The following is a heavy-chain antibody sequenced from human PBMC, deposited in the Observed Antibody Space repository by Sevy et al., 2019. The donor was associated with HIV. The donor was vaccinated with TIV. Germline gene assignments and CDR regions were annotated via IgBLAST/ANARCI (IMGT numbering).Heavy chain of an antibody. Sequence: GGSLRLSCAASGFTFSNYWMHWVRQAPGKGLVWVSRINSDGSSTSYADSVKGRFTISRDNAKNTLYLQMNSLRAEDTAVYYCARVLSRRYYDSSGYQVYYYYGMDVWGQGTTVTVSS. CDR1: GFTFSNYW. J-gene: IGHJ6*02. V-gene: IGHV3-74*01. CDR3: ARVLSRRYYDSSGYQVYYYYGMDV. CDR2: INSDGSST. D-gene: IGHD3-22*01.